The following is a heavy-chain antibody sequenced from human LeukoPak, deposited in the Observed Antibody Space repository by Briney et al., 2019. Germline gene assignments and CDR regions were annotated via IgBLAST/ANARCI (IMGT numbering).Heavy chain of an antibody. CDR2: ITGSATRT. V-gene: IGHV3-23*01. CDR3: AKVSSRITISGRLDY. CDR1: GFTFDNLA. Sequence: PGGSLRLSCAASGFTFDNLAMAWVRQAPGKGLEWVPAITGSATRTYYADSFKDRFTISRDDSKTTLFLQMDSLRAEDTALYYCAKVSSRITISGRLDYWGRGTLVTVSS. D-gene: IGHD3-3*01. J-gene: IGHJ4*02.